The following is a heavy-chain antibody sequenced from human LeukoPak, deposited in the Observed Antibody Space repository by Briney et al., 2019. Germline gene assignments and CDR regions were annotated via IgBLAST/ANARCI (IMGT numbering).Heavy chain of an antibody. CDR2: IYHSGST. CDR1: GYSISSGYY. Sequence: SQTLSLTCTVSGYSISSGYYWGWIRQSPGKGLEWIGSIYHSGSTYYNPSLKSRVTISVDTSKNQFSLKLSSVTAADTAVYYCARVGQQLVFDYWGQGTLVTVSS. D-gene: IGHD6-13*01. V-gene: IGHV4-38-2*02. J-gene: IGHJ4*02. CDR3: ARVGQQLVFDY.